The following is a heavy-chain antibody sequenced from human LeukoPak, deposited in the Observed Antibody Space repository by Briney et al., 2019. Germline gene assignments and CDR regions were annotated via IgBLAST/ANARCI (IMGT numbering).Heavy chain of an antibody. V-gene: IGHV4-39*01. CDR3: ARQKIKEWLPIWAFDI. J-gene: IGHJ3*02. CDR1: GGSISSSSYY. Sequence: PSETLSLTCTVSGGSISSSSYYWGWIRQPPGKGLEWIGSIYFSGSTYYSPSLKSRVTISVDTSKNQFSLKLSSVTAADTAVYYCARQKIKEWLPIWAFDIWGQGTMVTVSS. CDR2: IYFSGST. D-gene: IGHD3-3*01.